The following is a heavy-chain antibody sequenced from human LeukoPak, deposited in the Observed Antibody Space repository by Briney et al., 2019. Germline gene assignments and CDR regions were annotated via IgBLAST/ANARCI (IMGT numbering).Heavy chain of an antibody. V-gene: IGHV1-18*01. D-gene: IGHD6-19*01. CDR1: GYTFTSYG. J-gene: IGHJ4*02. CDR3: ASFWNTVAGTKEVDY. CDR2: ISAYNGNT. Sequence: ASVKVSCKASGYTFTSYGISWVRQAPGQGLEWMGWISAYNGNTNYAQKFQGRVTMTRDTSISTAYMELSRLRSGDTAVYYCASFWNTVAGTKEVDYWGQGTLVTVSS.